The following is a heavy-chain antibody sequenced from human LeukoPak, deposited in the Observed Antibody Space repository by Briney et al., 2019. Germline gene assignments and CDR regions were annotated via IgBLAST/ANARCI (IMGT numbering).Heavy chain of an antibody. D-gene: IGHD2-2*01. CDR2: ISWNSGFI. V-gene: IGHV3-9*01. CDR1: GFTFSSYA. CDR3: ARGRFCSSSSCTSFDY. Sequence: GGSLRLSCAASGFTFSSYAMHWVRQAPGKGLEWVSGISWNSGFIGYADSVKGRFTISRDNAKNSLYLQMNSLRAEDTAVYYCARGRFCSSSSCTSFDYWGQGNLVTVSS. J-gene: IGHJ4*02.